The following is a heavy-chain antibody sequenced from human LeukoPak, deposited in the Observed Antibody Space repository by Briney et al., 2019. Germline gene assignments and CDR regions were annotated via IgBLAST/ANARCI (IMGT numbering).Heavy chain of an antibody. CDR3: ARGAMGNYYMDV. Sequence: PGRSLRLSCAASGFTFSSYGMHWVRQAPGKGLEWVAVISYDGSNKYYADSVKGRFTISRDNSKNTLYLQMNSLRAEDTAVYYCARGAMGNYYMDVWGKGTTVTVSS. V-gene: IGHV3-30*03. CDR2: ISYDGSNK. D-gene: IGHD5-24*01. CDR1: GFTFSSYG. J-gene: IGHJ6*03.